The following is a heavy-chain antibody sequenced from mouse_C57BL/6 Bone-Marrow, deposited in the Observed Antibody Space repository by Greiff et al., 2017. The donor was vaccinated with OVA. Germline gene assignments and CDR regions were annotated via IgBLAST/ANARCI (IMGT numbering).Heavy chain of an antibody. CDR2: INPGSGGT. D-gene: IGHD2-12*01. Sequence: VQLQQSGAELVRPGTSVKVSCKASGYAFTNYLIEWVKQRPGQGLEWIGVINPGSGGTNYNEKFKGKATLTADKSSSTAYMQRSSLTSEDSAVYFCASYSNDGYFDVWGTGTTVTVSS. CDR3: ASYSNDGYFDV. J-gene: IGHJ1*03. V-gene: IGHV1-54*01. CDR1: GYAFTNYL.